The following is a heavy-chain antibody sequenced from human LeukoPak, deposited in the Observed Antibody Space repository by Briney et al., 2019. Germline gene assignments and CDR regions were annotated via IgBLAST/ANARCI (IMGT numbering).Heavy chain of an antibody. CDR3: ARRGIAAAGDDY. CDR1: GYSFSKYW. CDR2: IYPGDSDT. Sequence: GESLRISCRTSGYSFSKYWIAWVRQKPGKGLEWMGIIYPGDSDTRYSPSFQGQVTISADKSISTAYLQWSSLKASDTAMYYCARRGIAAAGDDYWGQGTLVTVSS. D-gene: IGHD6-13*01. J-gene: IGHJ4*02. V-gene: IGHV5-51*01.